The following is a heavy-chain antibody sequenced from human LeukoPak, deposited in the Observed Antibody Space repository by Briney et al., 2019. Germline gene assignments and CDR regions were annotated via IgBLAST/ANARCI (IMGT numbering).Heavy chain of an antibody. CDR2: IRSKANSYAT. D-gene: IGHD4-17*01. J-gene: IGHJ4*02. V-gene: IGHV3-73*01. CDR1: GFTFSGSA. CDR3: TSSTGSSY. Sequence: GGSLKLSCAASGFTFSGSAMHWVRQAPGKGLEWVGRIRSKANSYATAYAASVKGRFTISRDDSKNTAYLQMNSLKTEDTAVYYCTSSTGSSYWGQGTLVTVSS.